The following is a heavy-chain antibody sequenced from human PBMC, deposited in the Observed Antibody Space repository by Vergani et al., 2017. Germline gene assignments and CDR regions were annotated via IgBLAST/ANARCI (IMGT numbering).Heavy chain of an antibody. CDR1: GFTFDDYA. Sequence: EVQLVESGGGLVQPGRSLRLSCAASGFTFDDYAMHWVRQAPGKGLEWVSGISWNSGSIGYADSVKGRFTISRDNAKNSLYLQMNSLRAEDMALYYCAKDSGSYLPSFDYWGQGTLVTVSS. V-gene: IGHV3-9*03. J-gene: IGHJ4*02. CDR2: ISWNSGSI. D-gene: IGHD1-26*01. CDR3: AKDSGSYLPSFDY.